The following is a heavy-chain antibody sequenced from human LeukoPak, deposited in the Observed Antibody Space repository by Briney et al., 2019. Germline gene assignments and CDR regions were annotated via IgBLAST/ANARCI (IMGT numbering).Heavy chain of an antibody. J-gene: IGHJ6*03. Sequence: SVKVSCKASGGTFSSYAISWVRQAPGQGLESMGGIIPIFGTANYAQKFQGRVTITADKSTSTAYMELSSLSSEDTAVYYCARSGQNYYYYYMDVWGKGTTVTVSS. V-gene: IGHV1-69*06. CDR1: GGTFSSYA. D-gene: IGHD7-27*01. CDR3: ARSGQNYYYYYMDV. CDR2: IIPIFGTA.